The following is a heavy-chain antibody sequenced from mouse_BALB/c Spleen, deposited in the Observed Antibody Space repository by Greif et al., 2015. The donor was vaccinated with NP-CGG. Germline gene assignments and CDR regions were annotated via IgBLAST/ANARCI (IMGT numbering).Heavy chain of an antibody. CDR2: ISSDGST. CDR1: GFTFSSYA. Sequence: EVKLMESGGGLVKPGGSLKLSCAASGFTFSSYAMSWVRQTPEKRLEWVASISSDGSTYYPDSVKGRFTISRDNARNILYLQMSSLRSEDTAMYYCARGYYGNIDYWGQGTTLTVSS. CDR3: ARGYYGNIDY. D-gene: IGHD2-1*01. J-gene: IGHJ2*01. V-gene: IGHV5-6-5*01.